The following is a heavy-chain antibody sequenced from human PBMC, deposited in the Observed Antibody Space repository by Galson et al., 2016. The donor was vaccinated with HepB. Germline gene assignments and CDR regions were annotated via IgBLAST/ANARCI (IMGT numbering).Heavy chain of an antibody. D-gene: IGHD2-2*01. V-gene: IGHV3-30*18. Sequence: SLRLSCAASGFAFSSYVMHWVRQTPGKGLEWVSFISSDGLKTGYADSVKGRFTISRDSSNNTLYLQINSLREEDTAVYYCAKDLHQFLVRGFDSWGQGTLVAVSS. CDR2: ISSDGLKT. CDR1: GFAFSSYV. J-gene: IGHJ4*02. CDR3: AKDLHQFLVRGFDS.